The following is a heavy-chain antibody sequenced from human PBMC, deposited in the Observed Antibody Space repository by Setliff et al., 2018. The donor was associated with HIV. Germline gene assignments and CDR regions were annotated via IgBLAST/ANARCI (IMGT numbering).Heavy chain of an antibody. Sequence: PSDTLSLTCTVSGDSVSRSNYYWAWIRQPPGKGLEWIGSIDYNEITYYNPSLKSRVTLSVDTPKNQFSLYLSSVAASDTAVYYCASLFRLSGFWISFLPDYWGQGILVTVSS. V-gene: IGHV4-39*01. D-gene: IGHD3-3*01. CDR3: ASLFRLSGFWISFLPDY. CDR1: GDSVSRSNYY. CDR2: IDYNEIT. J-gene: IGHJ4*02.